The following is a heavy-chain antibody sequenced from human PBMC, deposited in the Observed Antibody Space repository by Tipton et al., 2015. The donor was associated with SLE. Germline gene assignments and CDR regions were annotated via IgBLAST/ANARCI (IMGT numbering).Heavy chain of an antibody. CDR2: IWYDGSNK. V-gene: IGHV3-33*06. CDR3: AKASYSGSYEDAFDI. D-gene: IGHD1-26*01. CDR1: GFTFSSYG. J-gene: IGHJ3*02. Sequence: SLRLSCAASGFTFSSYGMHWVRQAPGKGLEWVAVIWYDGSNKYYADSVKGRFTISRDNSKNTLYLQMNSLRAEDTAVYYCAKASYSGSYEDAFDIWGQGTMVTVSS.